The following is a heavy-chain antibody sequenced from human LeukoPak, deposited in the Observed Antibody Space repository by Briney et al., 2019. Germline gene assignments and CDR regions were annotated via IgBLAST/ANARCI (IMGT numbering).Heavy chain of an antibody. CDR1: GGSFSGYY. CDR2: INHSGST. CDR3: ARQRTSGSASNLRVAQIDS. J-gene: IGHJ4*02. V-gene: IGHV4-34*01. D-gene: IGHD3-3*01. Sequence: SETLSLTCAVYGGSFSGYYWSWIRQPPGKGLEWVGEINHSGSTYYNPSPKSRATISVDTSKNQISLKVSSVTAADSALYFCARQRTSGSASNLRVAQIDSWGQGTLVTVSS.